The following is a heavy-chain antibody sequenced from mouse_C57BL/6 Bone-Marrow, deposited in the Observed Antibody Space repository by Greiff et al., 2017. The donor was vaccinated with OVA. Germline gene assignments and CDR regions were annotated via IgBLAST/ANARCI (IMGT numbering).Heavy chain of an antibody. Sequence: DVKLVESGGGLVQPGGSLKLSCAASGFTFSDYYMYWVRQTPEKRLEWVAYISNGGGSTYYPDTVKGRFTISRDNAKNTLYLQMSRLKSEDTAMYYCARHELGRRYFDVWGTGTTVTVAS. CDR1: GFTFSDYY. V-gene: IGHV5-12*01. CDR3: ARHELGRRYFDV. CDR2: ISNGGGST. J-gene: IGHJ1*03. D-gene: IGHD4-1*01.